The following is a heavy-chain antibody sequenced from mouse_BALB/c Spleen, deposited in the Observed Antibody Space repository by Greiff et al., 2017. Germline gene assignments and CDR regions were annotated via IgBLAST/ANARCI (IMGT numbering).Heavy chain of an antibody. D-gene: IGHD2-14*01. V-gene: IGHV1-9*01. CDR1: GYTFSSYW. CDR3: ARGGNYRYPWFAY. Sequence: QVQLKESGAELMKPGASVKISCKATGYTFSSYWIEWVKQRPGHGLEWIGEILPGSGSTNYNEKFKGKATFTADTSSNTAHMQLSSLTSEDSAVYYCARGGNYRYPWFAYWGQGTLVTVSA. CDR2: ILPGSGST. J-gene: IGHJ3*01.